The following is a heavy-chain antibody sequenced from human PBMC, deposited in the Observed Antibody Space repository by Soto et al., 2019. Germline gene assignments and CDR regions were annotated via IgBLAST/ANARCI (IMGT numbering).Heavy chain of an antibody. V-gene: IGHV6-1*01. CDR2: TYYRSKWYN. CDR3: AREVNYDFWSGYLPCPYYYYYYYMDV. CDR1: GDSVSRNSAA. Sequence: PSQTLSLTCASSGDSVSRNSAAWNWIRQSPSRGLEWLGRTYYRSKWYNDYAVSVKSRITINPDTSKNQFSLQLNSVTPEDTAVYYCAREVNYDFWSGYLPCPYYYYYYYMDVWGKGTTVTVSS. J-gene: IGHJ6*03. D-gene: IGHD3-3*01.